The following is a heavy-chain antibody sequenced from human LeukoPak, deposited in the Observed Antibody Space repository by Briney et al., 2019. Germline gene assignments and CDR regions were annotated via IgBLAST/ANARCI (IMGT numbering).Heavy chain of an antibody. D-gene: IGHD1-26*01. CDR1: GGSISSSSYY. CDR3: ARHGANHAFFDY. CDR2: IYYSGNT. Sequence: PSETLSLTCTVSGGSISSSSYYWGWIHQPPGEGLEWIGSIYYSGNTYYNPSLKSRATISVDTSKNQFSLKLSSVTAADTALYYSARHGANHAFFDYWGQGTLVTVSS. V-gene: IGHV4-39*01. J-gene: IGHJ4*02.